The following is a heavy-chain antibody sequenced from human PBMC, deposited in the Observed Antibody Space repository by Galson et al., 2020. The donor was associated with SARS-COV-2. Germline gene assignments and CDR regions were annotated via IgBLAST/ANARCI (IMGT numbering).Heavy chain of an antibody. V-gene: IGHV4-30-2*01. J-gene: IGHJ4*02. CDR3: ARVDWNDGWNFDY. Sequence: SETLSLTCAVSGGSISSGGYSWSWIRQPPGKGLEWIGYIYHSGSTYYNPSLKSRVTISVDRSKNQFSLKLSSVTAADTAVYYCARVDWNDGWNFDYWGQGTLVTVSS. D-gene: IGHD1-1*01. CDR2: IYHSGST. CDR1: GGSISSGGYS.